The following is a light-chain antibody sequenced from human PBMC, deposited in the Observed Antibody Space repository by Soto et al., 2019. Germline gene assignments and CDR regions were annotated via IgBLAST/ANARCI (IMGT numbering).Light chain of an antibody. Sequence: EIVMTQSPATLSVSPGERATLSCRASQSISDNLAWYQQKPGQAPRLLIYGASPGATSIPARFSGSGSGTEFTLTISSLQSEDFAIYSCQQYNSWPLTFGGGTKVEIK. J-gene: IGKJ4*01. CDR1: QSISDN. CDR3: QQYNSWPLT. V-gene: IGKV3-15*01. CDR2: GAS.